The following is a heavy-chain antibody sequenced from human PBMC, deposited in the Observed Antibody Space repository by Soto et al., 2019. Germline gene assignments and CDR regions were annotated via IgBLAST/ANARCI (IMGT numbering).Heavy chain of an antibody. CDR3: ARWDYYDSSGYLRFDP. CDR1: GGSFSGYY. D-gene: IGHD3-22*01. V-gene: IGHV4-34*01. J-gene: IGHJ5*02. CDR2: INHSGST. Sequence: SETLSLTCAVYGGSFSGYYWSWIRQPPGKGLEWIGEINHSGSTNYNPSLKSRVTISVDTSKNQFSLKLSSVTAADTAVYYCARWDYYDSSGYLRFDPWGQGTLVTVSS.